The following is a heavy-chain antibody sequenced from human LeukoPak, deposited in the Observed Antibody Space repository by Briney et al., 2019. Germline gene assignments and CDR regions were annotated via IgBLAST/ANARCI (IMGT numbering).Heavy chain of an antibody. J-gene: IGHJ4*02. CDR2: ISGSGGST. Sequence: GGSLRLSCAASGFTFSSYGTSWVRQAPGKGLGWVSAISGSGGSTYYADSVKGRFTISRDNSKNTLYLQMNSLRAEDTAVYYCAKQRITMVRGALDYWGQGTLVTVSS. D-gene: IGHD3-10*01. CDR1: GFTFSSYG. CDR3: AKQRITMVRGALDY. V-gene: IGHV3-23*01.